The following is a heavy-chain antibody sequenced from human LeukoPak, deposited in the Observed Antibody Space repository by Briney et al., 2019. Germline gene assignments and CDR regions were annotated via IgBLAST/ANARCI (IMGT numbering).Heavy chain of an antibody. Sequence: GGSLRLSCAASGFTFSSYDMSWVRRAPGKGLEWVSGINKSGGGTYYADSVKGRFTMSRDNSKNTLFLQMNSLRAEDTAVYYCAKVTWSSSGSDYWGQGTTVTVSS. CDR3: AKVTWSSSGSDY. V-gene: IGHV3-23*01. CDR2: INKSGGGT. J-gene: IGHJ4*03. D-gene: IGHD6-19*01. CDR1: GFTFSSYD.